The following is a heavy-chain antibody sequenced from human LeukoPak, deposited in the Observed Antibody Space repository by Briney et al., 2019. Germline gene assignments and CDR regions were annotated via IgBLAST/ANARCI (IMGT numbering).Heavy chain of an antibody. CDR1: GGSISSGNYY. D-gene: IGHD6-6*01. CDR3: ARKYPDHWFDP. Sequence: SETLSLTCTVSGGSISSGNYYWSWIRQPPGKGLEWIGYIFYLGNTYYTPSLKSRVTISVDTSKNQFSLELSSVTAADTAVYYCARKYPDHWFDPWGQGTLVTVSS. CDR2: IFYLGNT. V-gene: IGHV4-30-4*01. J-gene: IGHJ5*02.